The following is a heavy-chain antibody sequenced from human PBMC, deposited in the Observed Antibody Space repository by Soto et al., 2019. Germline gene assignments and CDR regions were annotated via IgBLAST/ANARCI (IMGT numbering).Heavy chain of an antibody. Sequence: AGGSLRLSCAASGFTFSSYGMHWVRQAPGKGLEWVAVIWYDGSNKYYADSVKGRFTISRDNSKNTLYLQMNSLRAEDTAVYYCANNPTVTTPHTFDYWGQGTLVTVSS. V-gene: IGHV3-33*06. CDR3: ANNPTVTTPHTFDY. J-gene: IGHJ4*02. D-gene: IGHD4-17*01. CDR1: GFTFSSYG. CDR2: IWYDGSNK.